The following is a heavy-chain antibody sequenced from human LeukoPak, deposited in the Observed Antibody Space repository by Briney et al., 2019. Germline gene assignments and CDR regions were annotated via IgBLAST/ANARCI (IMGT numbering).Heavy chain of an antibody. CDR1: GGTFSSYA. CDR3: ASSFGNYYYYGMDV. D-gene: IGHD3-10*01. Sequence: ASVKVSCKASGGTFSSYAISWVRQAPGQGLEWMGRIIPILGIANYAQKFQGRVTITADKSTSTAYMELRSLRSDDTAVYYCASSFGNYYYYGMDVWGQGTTVTVSS. V-gene: IGHV1-69*04. CDR2: IIPILGIA. J-gene: IGHJ6*02.